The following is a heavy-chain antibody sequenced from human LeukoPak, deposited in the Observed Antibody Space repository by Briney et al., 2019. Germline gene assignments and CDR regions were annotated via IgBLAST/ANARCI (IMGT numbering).Heavy chain of an antibody. CDR1: GLFFSAYQ. J-gene: IGHJ4*02. CDR3: ARGDSWYLGIDY. V-gene: IGHV1-2*02. CDR2: IDRNSGGT. D-gene: IGHD6-13*01. Sequence: ASVRVSCKTSGLFFSAYQMHWLRRAPGHGLEWMGWIDRNSGGTNIAQNFQGRVTMTRDTSMSTVYMELTGLTSDDTAIYLCARGDSWYLGIDYSGQGSLVTVSS.